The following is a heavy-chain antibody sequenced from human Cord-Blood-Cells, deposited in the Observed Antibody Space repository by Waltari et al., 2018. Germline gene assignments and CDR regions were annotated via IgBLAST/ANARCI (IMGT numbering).Heavy chain of an antibody. J-gene: IGHJ5*02. CDR3: AGNTAMVGWFDP. CDR2: IYYSGST. CDR1: GGSISSYY. Sequence: QVQLQESGPGLVKPSETLSLTCTVSGGSISSYYWSWIRQPPGKGLEWIGYIYYSGSTNYNPSHKSRVTISVDTSKIQFSLKLSSVTAADTAVYYCAGNTAMVGWFDPWGQGTLVTVSS. D-gene: IGHD5-18*01. V-gene: IGHV4-59*01.